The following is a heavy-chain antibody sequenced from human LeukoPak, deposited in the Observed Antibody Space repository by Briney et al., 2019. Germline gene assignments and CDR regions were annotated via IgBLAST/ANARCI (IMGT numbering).Heavy chain of an antibody. Sequence: GESLKISCKGSGYSFTIYWIGWVRQMPGKGLEWMGIIYPGDSDTRYSPSFQGQVTISADKSISTAYLQWSSLKASDTAMYYCARLIAVSSGSSWYDYWGQGTLVTVSS. J-gene: IGHJ4*02. CDR1: GYSFTIYW. V-gene: IGHV5-51*01. D-gene: IGHD6-13*01. CDR2: IYPGDSDT. CDR3: ARLIAVSSGSSWYDY.